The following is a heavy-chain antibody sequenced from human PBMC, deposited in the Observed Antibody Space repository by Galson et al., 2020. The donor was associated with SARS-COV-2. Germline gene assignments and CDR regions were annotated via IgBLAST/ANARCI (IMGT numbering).Heavy chain of an antibody. Sequence: ASETLSLTCTVSGGSISSGGYYWSWIRQHPGKGLEWIGYIYYSGSTYYNPSLKSRVTISVDTSKNQFSLKLSSVTAADTAVYYCARKLDKPNYFDYWGQGTLVTVSS. CDR1: GGSISSGGYY. CDR2: IYYSGST. V-gene: IGHV4-31*03. CDR3: ARKLDKPNYFDY. D-gene: IGHD2-2*03. J-gene: IGHJ4*02.